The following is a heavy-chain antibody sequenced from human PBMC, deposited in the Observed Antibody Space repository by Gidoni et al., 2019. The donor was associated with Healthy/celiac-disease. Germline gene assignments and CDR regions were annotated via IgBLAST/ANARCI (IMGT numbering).Heavy chain of an antibody. V-gene: IGHV3-9*01. CDR2: ISWNSGSI. J-gene: IGHJ6*03. CDR3: AKDKKDMALYYMDV. CDR1: GFTFDDYA. D-gene: IGHD2-15*01. Sequence: EVQLVASGGVLVQPGRSLRLSCSASGFTFDDYAMHWVRKAPGKGLEWVSGISWNSGSIGYADSVKGRFTSSRDNAKNSLYLQMNSLRAEDTALYYCAKDKKDMALYYMDVWGKGTTVTVSS.